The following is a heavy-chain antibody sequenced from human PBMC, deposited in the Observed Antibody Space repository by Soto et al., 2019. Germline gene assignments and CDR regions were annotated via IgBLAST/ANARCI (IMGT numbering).Heavy chain of an antibody. V-gene: IGHV1-69*10. CDR2: IIPILGIA. Sequence: ASVKVSCKASGGTFSSYAISWVRQAPGQGLEWMGGIIPILGIANYAQKFQGRVTITADKSTSTAYMELSSLRSEDTAVYYCARPRDIIAGAGTGAFDIWGQGTMVTVSS. D-gene: IGHD6-19*01. J-gene: IGHJ3*02. CDR3: ARPRDIIAGAGTGAFDI. CDR1: GGTFSSYA.